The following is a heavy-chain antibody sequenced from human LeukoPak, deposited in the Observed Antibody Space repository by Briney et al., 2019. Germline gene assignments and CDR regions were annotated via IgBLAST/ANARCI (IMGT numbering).Heavy chain of an antibody. CDR1: GGTFSSYA. J-gene: IGHJ6*02. Sequence: EASVKVSCKASGGTFSSYAISWVRQAPGQGLEWMGRIIPIFGIANYAQKFQGRVTVTADKSTSTAYMELSSLRSEDTAVYYCARINIGRFLEWSPYGMDVWGQGTTVTVSS. D-gene: IGHD3-3*01. CDR3: ARINIGRFLEWSPYGMDV. V-gene: IGHV1-69*04. CDR2: IIPIFGIA.